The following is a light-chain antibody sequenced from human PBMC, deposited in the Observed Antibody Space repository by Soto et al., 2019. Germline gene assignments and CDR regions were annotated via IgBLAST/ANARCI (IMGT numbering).Light chain of an antibody. J-gene: IGLJ1*01. CDR1: SSDVGSYNV. CDR3: CSYAGGTAYV. CDR2: EGS. Sequence: QSVLTQPASVSGSPGQSITISCTGTSSDVGSYNVVSWYQHHPGKAPKLMVYEGSKRPSGVSNRFSGSKSGNTAFLTISGLQAEDEADYYCCSYAGGTAYVFGTGTKLTVL. V-gene: IGLV2-23*01.